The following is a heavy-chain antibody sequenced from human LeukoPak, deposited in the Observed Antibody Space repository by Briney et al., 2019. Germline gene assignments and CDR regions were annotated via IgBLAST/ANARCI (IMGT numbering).Heavy chain of an antibody. V-gene: IGHV3-11*04. Sequence: SGGSLRLSCAASGFTFSDYYMSWIRQAPGKGLEWVSYISSSGSTIYYADSVKGRFTISRDNAKNSLYLQMNSLRAEDTAMYYCTRETPDGYDYWGQGTLVTVSS. D-gene: IGHD5-24*01. J-gene: IGHJ4*02. CDR2: ISSSGSTI. CDR3: TRETPDGYDY. CDR1: GFTFSDYY.